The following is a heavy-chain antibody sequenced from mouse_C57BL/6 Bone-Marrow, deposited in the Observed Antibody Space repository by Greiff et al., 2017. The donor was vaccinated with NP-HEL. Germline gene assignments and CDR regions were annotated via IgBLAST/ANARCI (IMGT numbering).Heavy chain of an antibody. V-gene: IGHV7-3*01. CDR2: IRNKANGYTT. CDR3: ARSIYYDYADDPFYAMDY. Sequence: EVNVVESGGGLVQPGGSLSLSCAASGFTFTDYYMNWVRQPPGKALEWLGFIRNKANGYTTEYSASVRVRFTISRDNSQSILYLQMNALRAEDSATYFCARSIYYDYADDPFYAMDYWGQGTSVTVSS. D-gene: IGHD2-4*01. CDR1: GFTFTDYY. J-gene: IGHJ4*01.